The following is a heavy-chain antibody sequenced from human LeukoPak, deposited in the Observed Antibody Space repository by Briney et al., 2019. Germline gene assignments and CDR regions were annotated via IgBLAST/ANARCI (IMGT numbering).Heavy chain of an antibody. CDR3: ARGRVPAGAPYYFDY. CDR1: GFTFTTYW. J-gene: IGHJ4*02. CDR2: IKQDGSEK. Sequence: PGGSLRLSCAASGFTFTTYWMSWVRQAPGKGLEWVANIKQDGSEKYYVDSVKGRFTIPRDNAKNSLFLQMNSLRAEDTAVYYCARGRVPAGAPYYFDYWGQGTLVTVSS. V-gene: IGHV3-7*03. D-gene: IGHD2-2*01.